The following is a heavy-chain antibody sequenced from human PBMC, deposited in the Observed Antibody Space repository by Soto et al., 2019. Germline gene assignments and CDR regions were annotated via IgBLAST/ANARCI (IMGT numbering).Heavy chain of an antibody. CDR2: IIPLFDTT. J-gene: IGHJ4*02. V-gene: IGHV1-69*01. CDR3: ARGRARSLTPYYFDH. Sequence: QVQLVQSGAEVKEPKSSVKVSCKASGGSFRNFGVSWVRQAPGRALEWMGDIIPLFDTTNYARKFQGRVTITADESTSTAYMELSSLKSEDTAVYYCARGRARSLTPYYFDHWCQGTLVSVSS. CDR1: GGSFRNFG. D-gene: IGHD2-15*01.